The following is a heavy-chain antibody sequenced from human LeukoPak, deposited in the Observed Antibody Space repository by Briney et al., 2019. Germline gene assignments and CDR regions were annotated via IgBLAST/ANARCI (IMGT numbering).Heavy chain of an antibody. D-gene: IGHD4-23*01. CDR3: ARDRADYGGNYNWFDP. CDR1: GYTFTSYY. Sequence: GVSVKVSCKASGYTFTSYYMHWVRQAPGQGLEWMGIINPSGGSTSYAQKFQGRVTMTRDMSTSTVYMELSSLRSEDTAVYYCARDRADYGGNYNWFDPWGQGTLVTVSS. CDR2: INPSGGST. V-gene: IGHV1-46*01. J-gene: IGHJ5*02.